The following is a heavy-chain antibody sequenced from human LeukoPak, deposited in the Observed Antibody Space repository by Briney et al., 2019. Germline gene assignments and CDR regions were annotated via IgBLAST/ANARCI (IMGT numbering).Heavy chain of an antibody. D-gene: IGHD3-22*01. J-gene: IGHJ4*02. V-gene: IGHV1-2*02. CDR2: INPNSGGT. CDR1: GYTFTGYY. Sequence: ASVKVSCKASGYTFTGYYMHWVRQAPGQGLEWMGWINPNSGGTNYAQKLQGRATMTTDTSTSTAYMELRSLRSDDTAVYYCARRWVYYDSSGYYYANGYWGQGTLVTVSS. CDR3: ARRWVYYDSSGYYYANGY.